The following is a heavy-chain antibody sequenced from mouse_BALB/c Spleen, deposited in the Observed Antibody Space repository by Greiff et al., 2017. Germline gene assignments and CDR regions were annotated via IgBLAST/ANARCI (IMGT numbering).Heavy chain of an antibody. D-gene: IGHD1-1*01. J-gene: IGHJ4*01. Sequence: LQQPGSELVRPGASVKLSCKASGYTFTSYWMHWVKQRPGQGLEWIGNIYPGSGSTNYDEKFKSKATLTVDTSSSTAYMQLSSLTSEDSAVYYCTKGFYYYGSGGYAMDYWGQGTSVTVSS. V-gene: IGHV1S22*01. CDR2: IYPGSGST. CDR3: TKGFYYYGSGGYAMDY. CDR1: GYTFTSYW.